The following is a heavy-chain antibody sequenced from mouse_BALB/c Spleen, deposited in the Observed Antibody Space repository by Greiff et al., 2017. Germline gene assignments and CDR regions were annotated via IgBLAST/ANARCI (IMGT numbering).Heavy chain of an antibody. CDR1: GYTFTSYW. J-gene: IGHJ1*01. CDR3: DGYWYFDV. CDR2: INPSTGYT. Sequence: QVQLQQSGAELAKPGASVKMSCKASGYTFTSYWMHWVKQRPVQGLEWIGYINPSTGYTEYNQKFKDKATLTADKSSSTAYMQLSSLTSEDSAVYYCDGYWYFDVWGAGTTVTVSS. V-gene: IGHV1-7*01.